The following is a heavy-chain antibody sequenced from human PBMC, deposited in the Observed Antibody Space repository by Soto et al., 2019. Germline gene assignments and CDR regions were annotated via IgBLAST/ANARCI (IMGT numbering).Heavy chain of an antibody. D-gene: IGHD3-22*01. CDR3: ARDQGIYYYDSSGSNAFDI. Sequence: QVQLVQSGAEVKKPGASVKVSCKASGYTFTSYYMHWVRQAPGQGLEWMGIINPSGGSTSYAQKFQGRVTMTRDTFTSTVYMELSSLRSEDTAVYYCARDQGIYYYDSSGSNAFDIWGQGTMVTVSS. CDR2: INPSGGST. CDR1: GYTFTSYY. V-gene: IGHV1-46*01. J-gene: IGHJ3*02.